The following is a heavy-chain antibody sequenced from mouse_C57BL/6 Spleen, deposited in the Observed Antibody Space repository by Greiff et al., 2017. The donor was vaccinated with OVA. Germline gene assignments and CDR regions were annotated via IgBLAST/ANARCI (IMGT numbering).Heavy chain of an antibody. D-gene: IGHD5-1*01. J-gene: IGHJ4*01. V-gene: IGHV1-15*01. CDR3: TRNVPYLSMDY. Sequence: QVQLQQSGAELVRPGASVTLSCKASGYTFTDYEMHWVKQTPVHGLEWIGAIDPETGGTAYNQKFKGKAILTADKSSSTAYMELRSLTSEDSDVYYCTRNVPYLSMDYWGQGTSVTVSS. CDR1: GYTFTDYE. CDR2: IDPETGGT.